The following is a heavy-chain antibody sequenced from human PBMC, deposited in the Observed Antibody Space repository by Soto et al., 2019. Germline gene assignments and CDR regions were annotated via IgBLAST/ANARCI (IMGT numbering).Heavy chain of an antibody. CDR1: GGSFSGYY. Sequence: QVQLQQWGAGLLKPSETLSLTCAVYGGSFSGYYWSWIRQPPGKGLEWIGEINHSGSTNYNPSLKSRVTISVDTSKNQFSLKLSSVTAADTAVYYCASSGSSWYAPFDYWGQGTLVTVSS. D-gene: IGHD6-13*01. J-gene: IGHJ4*02. CDR3: ASSGSSWYAPFDY. CDR2: INHSGST. V-gene: IGHV4-34*01.